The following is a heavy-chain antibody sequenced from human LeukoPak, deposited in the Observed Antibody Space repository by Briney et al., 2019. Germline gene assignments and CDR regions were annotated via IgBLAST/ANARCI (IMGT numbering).Heavy chain of an antibody. CDR2: IYPGDSDT. V-gene: IGHV5-51*01. CDR3: ARRSGSFQGDYNFDF. CDR1: GSSFSNYW. Sequence: GESLKISCKGSGSSFSNYWIAWVRPMPGKGLEWMGIIYPGDSDTRYSPSFQGQVTISADRSISTASLQWSSLKASDTAMYYCARRSGSFQGDYNFDFWGQGTLVTVSS. D-gene: IGHD1-26*01. J-gene: IGHJ4*02.